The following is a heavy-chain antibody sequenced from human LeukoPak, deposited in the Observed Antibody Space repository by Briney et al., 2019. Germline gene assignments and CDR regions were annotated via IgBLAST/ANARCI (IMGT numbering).Heavy chain of an antibody. CDR1: RYTFTGYY. Sequence: ASVKVSCKASRYTFTGYYIHWVRQAPGQGLEWMGWINPNSGGTNYAQKFQGRVTMTGDTSISTAYMELSRLTSDDTALYYCARAMSRKDVDYWAQGTLVTVSS. CDR3: ARAMSRKDVDY. CDR2: INPNSGGT. J-gene: IGHJ4*02. V-gene: IGHV1-2*02.